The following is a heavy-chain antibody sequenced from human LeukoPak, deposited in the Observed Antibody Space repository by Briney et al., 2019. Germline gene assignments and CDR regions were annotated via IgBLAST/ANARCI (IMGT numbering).Heavy chain of an antibody. CDR2: IYYSGST. CDR3: AGTYDFWSGYTYYYYMDV. J-gene: IGHJ6*03. Sequence: SETLSLTCTVSGGSISSYYWSWIRQPPGKGLEYIGYIYYSGSTNYNPSLKSRVTISVDTSKNQFSLKLSSVTAADTAVYYCAGTYDFWSGYTYYYYMDVWGKGTTVTVSS. D-gene: IGHD3-3*01. V-gene: IGHV4-59*01. CDR1: GGSISSYY.